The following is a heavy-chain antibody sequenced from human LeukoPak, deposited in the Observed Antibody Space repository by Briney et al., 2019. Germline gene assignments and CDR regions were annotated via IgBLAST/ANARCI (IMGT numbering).Heavy chain of an antibody. J-gene: IGHJ4*02. CDR1: GYRFTSYW. V-gene: IGHV5-51*01. CDR2: IYPVDSDT. CDR3: ARSSGGNSGFDY. D-gene: IGHD4-23*01. Sequence: GESLKISCKGSGYRFTSYWIVWVRQMPGKGLGWRGIIYPVDSDTRYSPSFQGQVTTSADKSISTAYLQWSSLKASDTAMYYCARSSGGNSGFDYWGQGTLATVSS.